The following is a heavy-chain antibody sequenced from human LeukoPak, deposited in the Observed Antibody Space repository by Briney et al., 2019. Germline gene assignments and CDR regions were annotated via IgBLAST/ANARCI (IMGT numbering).Heavy chain of an antibody. CDR2: IYYSGST. CDR3: ERSRVLWFGSFDY. D-gene: IGHD3-10*01. Sequence: SETLSLTCTVSGGSISSSSYYWGWSRQPPGKGLEWIGRIYYSGSTYYNPSLKSRVTISVNTSKNQFSMKLRSVTAADTAVYYCERSRVLWFGSFDYRGEGTLVTVSS. J-gene: IGHJ4*02. CDR1: GGSISSSSYY. V-gene: IGHV4-39*01.